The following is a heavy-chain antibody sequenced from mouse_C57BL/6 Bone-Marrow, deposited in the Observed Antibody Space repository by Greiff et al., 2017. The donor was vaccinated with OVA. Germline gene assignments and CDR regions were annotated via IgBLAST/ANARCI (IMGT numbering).Heavy chain of an antibody. CDR2: INYDGSST. CDR3: ARGDGFAY. J-gene: IGHJ3*01. Sequence: DVKLVESEGGLVQPGSSMKLPCTASGFTFSDYYMAWVRQVPEKGLEWIANINYDGSSTYYLDSLKSRFIISRDNAKNILYLQMSSLKSEDTATYYCARGDGFAYWGQGTLVTVSA. V-gene: IGHV5-16*01. CDR1: GFTFSDYY.